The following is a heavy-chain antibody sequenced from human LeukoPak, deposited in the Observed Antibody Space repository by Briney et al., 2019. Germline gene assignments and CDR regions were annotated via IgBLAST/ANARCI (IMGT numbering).Heavy chain of an antibody. J-gene: IGHJ1*01. CDR1: GFTFSSYW. CDR2: INSAGSST. V-gene: IGHV3-74*01. Sequence: PGGSLRLSCAASGFTFSSYWMHWVRQAPGKGLVWVSRINSAGSSTIYADSVKGRFTISRDNAKSTLYLQMNSLRAEDTAVYYCARSTYYSDSSPYPFHYWGQGTLVTVSS. D-gene: IGHD3-22*01. CDR3: ARSTYYSDSSPYPFHY.